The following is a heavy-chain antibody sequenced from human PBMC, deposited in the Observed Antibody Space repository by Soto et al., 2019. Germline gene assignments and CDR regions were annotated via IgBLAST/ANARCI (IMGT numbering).Heavy chain of an antibody. D-gene: IGHD6-19*01. CDR2: VYYTGST. J-gene: IGHJ4*02. CDR1: GGSISGFY. CDR3: ARSVAVPGAHIDY. V-gene: IGHV4-59*01. Sequence: SETLSLTCSVSGGSISGFYWSWIRQSPGKGLEWLGYVYYTGSTNYSPSLRSRVSISVDTSKNEFSLRLSSVTAADTAVYFCARSVAVPGAHIDYWGRVTQVTVS.